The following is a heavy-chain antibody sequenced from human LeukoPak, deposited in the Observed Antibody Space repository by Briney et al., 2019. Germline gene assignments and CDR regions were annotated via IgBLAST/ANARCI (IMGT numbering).Heavy chain of an antibody. CDR1: GFTFSSYW. Sequence: PGGSLRLSCAASGFTFSSYWMYWVRQAPGKGLVWVSRINTDGSNTTYADSVKGCFTISRDNAKNTLYLQMNSLRAEDTAVYYCARDLAVMDGLDYWGQGTLVTVSS. V-gene: IGHV3-74*01. J-gene: IGHJ4*02. CDR3: ARDLAVMDGLDY. CDR2: INTDGSNT. D-gene: IGHD2-21*01.